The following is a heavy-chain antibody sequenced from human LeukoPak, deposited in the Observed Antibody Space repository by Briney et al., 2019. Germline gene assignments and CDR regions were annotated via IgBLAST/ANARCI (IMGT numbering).Heavy chain of an antibody. Sequence: GGSLRLSCAASGFTFSSYGMHWVRQAPGKGLEWVAFIRYDGSNKYYADSVKGRFTISRDNSKNTLYLQMNSLRAEDTAVYYCAKDIVRWRSTTGYWGQGTLVTVSS. CDR2: IRYDGSNK. CDR3: AKDIVRWRSTTGY. V-gene: IGHV3-30*02. J-gene: IGHJ4*02. CDR1: GFTFSSYG. D-gene: IGHD2-2*01.